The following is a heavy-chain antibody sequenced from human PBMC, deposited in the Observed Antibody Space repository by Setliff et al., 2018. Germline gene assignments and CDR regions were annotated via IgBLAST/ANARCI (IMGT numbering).Heavy chain of an antibody. CDR2: INHSGIT. V-gene: IGHV4-34*01. CDR3: ARSGGPRHGDYVAY. Sequence: SETLSLTCAVYGGSFSDYYWTWIRQSPGRGLEWIGEINHSGITSYSPSLESRVVVSVDTSKNQFSLKVNSVTAADTAVYYCARSGGPRHGDYVAYWGQGTLVTV. CDR1: GGSFSDYY. D-gene: IGHD2-8*01. J-gene: IGHJ4*02.